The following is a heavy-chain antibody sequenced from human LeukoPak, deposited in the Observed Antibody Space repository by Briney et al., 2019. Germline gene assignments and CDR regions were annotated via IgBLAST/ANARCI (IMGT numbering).Heavy chain of an antibody. CDR2: IYYSGST. J-gene: IGHJ3*02. Sequence: PSDTLSLTCTVSGGSISSVDYYWSWIRQPPGKGLEWIGYIYYSGSTYYDPSLKSRVMISVDASKNQFSLKLSSVTAADTAVYYCARLGIDYDILTGYIPDAFDIWGQGTMVTVSS. CDR3: ARLGIDYDILTGYIPDAFDI. CDR1: GGSISSVDYY. D-gene: IGHD3-9*01. V-gene: IGHV4-30-4*02.